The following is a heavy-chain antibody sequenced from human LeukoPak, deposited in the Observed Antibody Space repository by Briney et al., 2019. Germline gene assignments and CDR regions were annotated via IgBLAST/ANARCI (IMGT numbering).Heavy chain of an antibody. CDR1: GFSFSSYG. V-gene: IGHV3-30*02. J-gene: IGHJ4*02. CDR3: AKVSYHYYGSGSYVLDY. D-gene: IGHD3-10*01. Sequence: GGSLRLSCAASGFSFSSYGMHWVRQAPGKGLEWVAFIRSDGSIEYYADSVKGRFTISRDNAKNTLYLQMNSLRAEDTAVYYCAKVSYHYYGSGSYVLDYWGQGTLVTVSS. CDR2: IRSDGSIE.